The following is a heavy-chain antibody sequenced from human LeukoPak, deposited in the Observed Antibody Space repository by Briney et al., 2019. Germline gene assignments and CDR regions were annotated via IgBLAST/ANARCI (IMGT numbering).Heavy chain of an antibody. CDR1: GYTFTGYY. CDR3: ARDLRDYYGSAYYYYYGMDV. J-gene: IGHJ6*02. D-gene: IGHD3-10*01. CDR2: INPNSGGT. V-gene: IGHV1-2*04. Sequence: ASVKVSCKASGYTFTGYYMHWVRQAPGQGLEWMGWINPNSGGTNYAQKFQGWVTMTRDTSISTAYMELSRLRSDDTAVYYCARDLRDYYGSAYYYYYGMDVWGQGTTVTVSS.